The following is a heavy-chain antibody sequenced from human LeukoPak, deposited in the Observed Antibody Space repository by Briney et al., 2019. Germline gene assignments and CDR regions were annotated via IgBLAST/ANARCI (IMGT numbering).Heavy chain of an antibody. J-gene: IGHJ6*03. CDR2: IYYSGST. V-gene: IGHV4-59*01. Sequence: SETLSLTCTVSGGSISSYYWSWIRQPPGKGLEWIGYIYYSGSTNYNPSLKSRVTISVDTSKNQFSLKLSSVTAADTAVYYCARGTYYYGSGSNQDVGYYYMDVWGKGTTVTISS. CDR3: ARGTYYYGSGSNQDVGYYYMDV. D-gene: IGHD3-10*01. CDR1: GGSISSYY.